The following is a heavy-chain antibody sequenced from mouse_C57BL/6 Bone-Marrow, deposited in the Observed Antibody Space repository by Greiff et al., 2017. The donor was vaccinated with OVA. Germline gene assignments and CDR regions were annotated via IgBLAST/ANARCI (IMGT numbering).Heavy chain of an antibody. CDR1: GYAFTNYL. V-gene: IGHV1-54*01. D-gene: IGHD1-1*01. J-gene: IGHJ4*01. CDR2: INPGSGGT. CDR3: ARTLYYYGSSSLYAMDY. Sequence: VQLQQSGAELVRPGTSVKVSCKASGYAFTNYLIEWVKQRPGQGLEWIGVINPGSGGTNYNEKFKGKATLTADKSSSTAYMQLSSLTSEDSAVYFCARTLYYYGSSSLYAMDYWGQGTSVTVSS.